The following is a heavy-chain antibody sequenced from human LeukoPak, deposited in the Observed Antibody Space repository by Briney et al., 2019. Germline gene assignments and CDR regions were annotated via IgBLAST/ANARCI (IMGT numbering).Heavy chain of an antibody. D-gene: IGHD6-19*01. Sequence: GASVKVTCKASGYTFIDYYLHWLRQAPGQGLEWMGRINPNRGDTKPAQKFKGRVTMTRDTSISVAYMELSSLQSDDTAVYYCARTPDEHWLDESENWYFDLWGSGTLVTVSS. CDR1: GYTFIDYY. CDR2: INPNRGDT. CDR3: ARTPDEHWLDESENWYFDL. J-gene: IGHJ2*01. V-gene: IGHV1-2*06.